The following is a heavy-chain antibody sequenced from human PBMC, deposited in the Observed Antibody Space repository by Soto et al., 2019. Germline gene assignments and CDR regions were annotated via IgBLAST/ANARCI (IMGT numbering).Heavy chain of an antibody. V-gene: IGHV3-53*02. J-gene: IGHJ4*02. CDR2: IYSGGST. CDR3: ARDPGYSSSWYYFDY. D-gene: IGHD6-13*01. CDR1: GFTVSSNY. Sequence: EVQLVETGGGLIQPGGSLRLSCAASGFTVSSNYMSWVRQAPGKGLEWVSAIYSGGSTYYADSVKGRFTISRDNSKNTLYLQMNSLRAEDTAVYYRARDPGYSSSWYYFDYWGQGTLVTVSS.